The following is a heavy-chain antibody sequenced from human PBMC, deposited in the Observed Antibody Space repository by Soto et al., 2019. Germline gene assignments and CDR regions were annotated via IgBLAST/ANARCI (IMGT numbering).Heavy chain of an antibody. J-gene: IGHJ6*02. D-gene: IGHD2-2*01. CDR2: MSSKGGST. V-gene: IGHV3-23*01. CDR3: AQIESASTGV. Sequence: GPPLTLSCEASWFTFSSYAMNCVRQAPWKGLEWVSLMSSKGGSTYYADSVKGRFTVSRDNSKNTLFLQMNSLSAEDTAVYYCAQIESASTGVWCQGTTVTL. CDR1: WFTFSSYA.